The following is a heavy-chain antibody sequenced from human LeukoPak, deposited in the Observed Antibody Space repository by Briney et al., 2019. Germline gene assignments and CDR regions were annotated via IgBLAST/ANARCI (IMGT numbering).Heavy chain of an antibody. Sequence: GASVKVSCKASGYTFTSYGISWVRQAPGQGLEWMGWISAYNGNTNYAQKLQGRVTMTTDTSTSTAYMELRSLRSDDTALYYCARFYCSSTSCSINFYYGMDVWGQGTTVTVSS. CDR1: GYTFTSYG. J-gene: IGHJ6*02. V-gene: IGHV1-18*01. CDR3: ARFYCSSTSCSINFYYGMDV. CDR2: ISAYNGNT. D-gene: IGHD2-2*01.